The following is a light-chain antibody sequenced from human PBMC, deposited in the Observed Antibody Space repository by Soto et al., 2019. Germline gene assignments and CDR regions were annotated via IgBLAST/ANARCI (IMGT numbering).Light chain of an antibody. Sequence: DIQMTQSRSTPSGPGGDGVSVTFPSSHAIISLSAWYQQKPVKASKVRLYKGSTLTCGVPSRLSRSGSGTEFTLTISSLQPDDFATYYCQHYNSYSEAFGQGT. CDR3: QHYNSYSEA. CDR2: KGS. CDR1: HAIISL. J-gene: IGKJ1*01. V-gene: IGKV1-5*03.